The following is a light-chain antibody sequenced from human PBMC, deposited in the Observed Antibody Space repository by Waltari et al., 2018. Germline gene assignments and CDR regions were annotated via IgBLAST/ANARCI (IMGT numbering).Light chain of an antibody. CDR1: SSAVGSYSV. CDR2: EDF. CDR3: CSYVGTNNYHL. J-gene: IGLJ2*01. V-gene: IGLV2-23*01. Sequence: QSALTQPAPAPGSPGQSVTISCTEPSSAVGSYSVVSWYQPRPGKAPKLLIYEDFKRPSGISNRFSGSKSGNTASLTISGLQAEDEADYYCCSYVGTNNYHLFGGGTKLTVL.